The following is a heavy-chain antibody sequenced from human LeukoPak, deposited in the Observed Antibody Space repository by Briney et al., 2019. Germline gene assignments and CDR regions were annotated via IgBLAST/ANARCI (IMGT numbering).Heavy chain of an antibody. J-gene: IGHJ4*02. CDR2: IYPGDSDT. CDR3: ARRYCSSTSCNPYFFDF. V-gene: IGHV5-51*01. CDR1: GYSFTSYW. D-gene: IGHD2-2*01. Sequence: GESLKISCETSGYSFTSYWIGWVRQMPGQGLEWMGIIYPGDSDTRYSPSFQGQVAISADKSISTAYLRWSSLKASDSAIYYCARRYCSSTSCNPYFFDFWGQGTLVAVSS.